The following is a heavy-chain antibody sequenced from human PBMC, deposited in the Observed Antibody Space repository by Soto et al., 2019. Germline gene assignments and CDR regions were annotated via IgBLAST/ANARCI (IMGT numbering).Heavy chain of an antibody. V-gene: IGHV1-18*01. Sequence: ASVKVSCKASGYTFSNYRITWVRQAPGQSLEWLGWISLYSDGTNYAQKFQGRVSMTTDTSTTTAYMELRSLRSDDTAVYYCARVVPGAEAWFGPWGQGTLVTVSS. CDR1: GYTFSNYR. CDR3: ARVVPGAEAWFGP. D-gene: IGHD2-2*01. J-gene: IGHJ5*02. CDR2: ISLYSDGT.